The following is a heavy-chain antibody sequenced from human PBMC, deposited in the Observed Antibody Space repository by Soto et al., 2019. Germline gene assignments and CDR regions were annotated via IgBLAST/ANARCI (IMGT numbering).Heavy chain of an antibody. D-gene: IGHD5-18*01. J-gene: IGHJ3*02. CDR2: ISYDGRNK. V-gene: IGHV3-30*03. CDR3: ARDIYSYGSVGTPDI. Sequence: PGGSLRLSCAASGFTFSTYGMHWARQAPGKGLEWVAVISYDGRNKYYADSVKGRFTISRDNSRNTLDLQMNNLRTEDTGVYFCARDIYSYGSVGTPDIWGQGTMVTVSS. CDR1: GFTFSTYG.